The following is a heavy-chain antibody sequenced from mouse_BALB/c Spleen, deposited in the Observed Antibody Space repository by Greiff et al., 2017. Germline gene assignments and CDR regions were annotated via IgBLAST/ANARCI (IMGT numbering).Heavy chain of an antibody. J-gene: IGHJ3*01. CDR3: TRDGVAWFAY. CDR1: GFTFSSYT. Sequence: EVKLQESGGGLVKPGGSLKLSCAASGFTFSSYTMSWVRQTPEKRLEWVATISSGGSYTYYPDSVKGRFTISRDNAKNTLYLQMSSLKSEDTAMYYCTRDGVAWFAYWGQGTLVTVSA. CDR2: ISSGGSYT. V-gene: IGHV5-6-4*01.